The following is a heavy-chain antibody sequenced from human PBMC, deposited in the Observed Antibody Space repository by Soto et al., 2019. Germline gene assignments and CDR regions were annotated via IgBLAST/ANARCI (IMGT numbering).Heavy chain of an antibody. CDR1: GFIFSSYA. CDR3: AKGVATIGEAYFDY. CDR2: ISGSGGST. D-gene: IGHD5-12*01. J-gene: IGHJ4*02. V-gene: IGHV3-23*01. Sequence: EVQLLESGGGLVQPGGSLRLSCAASGFIFSSYAMSWVRQAPGKGLEWVSTISGSGGSTYYADSVKGGFTISRDNSKNTLYLQMNSLRAEATAVYYCAKGVATIGEAYFDYWGQGTLVTVSS.